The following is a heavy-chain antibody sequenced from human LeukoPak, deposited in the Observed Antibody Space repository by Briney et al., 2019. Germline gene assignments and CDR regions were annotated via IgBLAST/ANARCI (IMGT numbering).Heavy chain of an antibody. CDR2: IYYSGST. J-gene: IGHJ4*02. CDR1: GGSISSYY. CDR3: ASRYYYDSSGYYNAFDY. Sequence: SETLSLTCTVSGGSISSYYWSWIRQPPGKGLEWIGYIYYSGSTNYNPSLKSRVTISVDTSKNQFSLKLSSVTAADTAVYYCASRYYYDSSGYYNAFDYWGQGTLVTVSS. V-gene: IGHV4-59*12. D-gene: IGHD3-22*01.